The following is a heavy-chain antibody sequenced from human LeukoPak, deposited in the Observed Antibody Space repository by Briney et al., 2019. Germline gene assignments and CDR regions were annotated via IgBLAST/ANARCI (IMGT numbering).Heavy chain of an antibody. CDR2: ISSSSSYI. CDR1: GFTFSSYS. CDR3: AKADWDTAMIDY. V-gene: IGHV3-21*01. D-gene: IGHD5-18*01. Sequence: GGSLRLSCAASGFTFSSYSMNWVRQAPGKGLEWVSSISSSSSYIYYADSVKGRFTISRDNAKNSLYLQMNSLRAEDTAVYYCAKADWDTAMIDYWGQGTLVTVSS. J-gene: IGHJ4*02.